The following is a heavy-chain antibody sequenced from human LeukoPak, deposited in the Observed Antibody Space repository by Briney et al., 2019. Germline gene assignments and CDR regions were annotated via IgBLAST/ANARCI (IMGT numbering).Heavy chain of an antibody. CDR3: ARTSRADY. V-gene: IGHV5-51*01. CDR1: GYSFPTYW. CDR2: IYPGDSET. J-gene: IGHJ4*02. Sequence: GKSLKISCKGSGYSFPTYWIGWVRQMPGKGLEWMGIIYPGDSETRYSPSFQGQVTISADKSISTAYLQWSRLKASDTAMYYCARTSRADYWGQGTLVTVSS.